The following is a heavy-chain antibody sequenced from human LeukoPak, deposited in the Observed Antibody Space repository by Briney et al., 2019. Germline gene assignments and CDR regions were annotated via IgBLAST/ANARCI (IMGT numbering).Heavy chain of an antibody. CDR1: GFTFSDAW. J-gene: IGHJ6*03. D-gene: IGHD3-16*01. CDR2: IKSKTDGGTT. V-gene: IGHV3-15*01. CDR3: ASVMAYYYMDV. Sequence: PGGSLRLSCAASGFTFSDAWMSWVRQAPGKGLEWVGRIKSKTDGGTTDYAAPVKGRFTISRDDSKNTLYLQMNSLRAEDTAVYYCASVMAYYYMDVWGKGTTVTVSS.